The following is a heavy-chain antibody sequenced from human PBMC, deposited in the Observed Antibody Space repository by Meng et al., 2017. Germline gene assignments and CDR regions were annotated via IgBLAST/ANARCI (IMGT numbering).Heavy chain of an antibody. V-gene: IGHV4-34*01. CDR3: ARGSMVRGVIPLY. J-gene: IGHJ4*02. CDR2: INHGGST. CDR1: GGSFSGYY. D-gene: IGHD3-10*01. Sequence: SETLSLTCAVYGGSFSGYYWSWIRQPPGKGLEWIGEINHGGSTNYNPSLKSRVTISVDTSKNQFSLKLSSVTAADTAVYYCARGSMVRGVIPLYWGQGTLVTVSS.